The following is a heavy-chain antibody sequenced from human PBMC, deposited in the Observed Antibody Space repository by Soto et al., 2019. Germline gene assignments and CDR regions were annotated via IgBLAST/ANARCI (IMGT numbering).Heavy chain of an antibody. V-gene: IGHV1-3*01. CDR1: GYTFTSYA. D-gene: IGHD6-19*01. J-gene: IGHJ4*02. Sequence: QVQLVQSGAEVKKPGASVKVSCKASGYTFTSYAMHWVRQAPGQRLEWMGWIDAGNGDTEHSQNFQGRVTISRDTSASTAYMELSSLRSEDTAVYYCARPLEGVSGGWWLFNYWCQGTLVTGSS. CDR3: ARPLEGVSGGWWLFNY. CDR2: IDAGNGDT.